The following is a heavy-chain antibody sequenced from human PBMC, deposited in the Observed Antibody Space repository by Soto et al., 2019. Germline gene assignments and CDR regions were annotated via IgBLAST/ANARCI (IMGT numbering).Heavy chain of an antibody. CDR3: ARVRMAVAGTHYYYYGMDV. CDR1: GYTFTSYA. Sequence: QVQLVQSGAEVKKPGASVKVSCKASGYTFTSYAMHWVRQAPGQRLEWMGWINAGNGNTKYSQKFQGRVTITRDTSGRTAYLERSSLRTEDTAVYYCARVRMAVAGTHYYYYGMDVWGQGTTVTVSS. J-gene: IGHJ6*02. CDR2: INAGNGNT. V-gene: IGHV1-3*01. D-gene: IGHD6-19*01.